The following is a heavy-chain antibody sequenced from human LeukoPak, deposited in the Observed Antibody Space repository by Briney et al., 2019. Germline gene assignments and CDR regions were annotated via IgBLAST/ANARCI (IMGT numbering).Heavy chain of an antibody. CDR1: GFTFSSYS. J-gene: IGHJ1*01. D-gene: IGHD3-22*01. Sequence: GGSLRLSCAASGFTFSSYSMNWVRQAPGKGLEWVSSISSSSSYIYYADSVKGRFTISRDNAKNSLYLQMNSLRAEDTAVYYCARAPPLNYYDSSGYEEYFQHWGQGTLVTVSS. CDR2: ISSSSSYI. V-gene: IGHV3-21*01. CDR3: ARAPPLNYYDSSGYEEYFQH.